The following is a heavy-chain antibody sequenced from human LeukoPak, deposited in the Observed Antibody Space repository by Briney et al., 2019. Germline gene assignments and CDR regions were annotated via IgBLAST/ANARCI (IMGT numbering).Heavy chain of an antibody. D-gene: IGHD3-10*01. Sequence: GGSLRLSCTASRFRFSYYSMNWVRQAPGKGLEWVSSISSSSSYIYYAHSVRGRFTVSRDNAKNSLYLQMNSLRAEDTGVYYCASRGFPLAFDYWGQGTLVTVSS. CDR2: ISSSSSYI. CDR3: ASRGFPLAFDY. CDR1: RFRFSYYS. V-gene: IGHV3-21*01. J-gene: IGHJ4*02.